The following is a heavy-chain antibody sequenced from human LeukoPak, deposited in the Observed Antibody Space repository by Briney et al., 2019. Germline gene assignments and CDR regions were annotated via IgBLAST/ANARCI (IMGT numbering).Heavy chain of an antibody. CDR3: ARDLYRIVVVPHYFDY. V-gene: IGHV3-7*01. J-gene: IGHJ4*02. D-gene: IGHD3-22*01. CDR1: GFTFSSYW. CDR2: IKQDGSEK. Sequence: GGSLRLSCAASGFTFSSYWMTWVRQAPGKGLEWVANIKQDGSEKYYVDSVKGRFTISRDNAKNSLYLQMNSLRAEDTAVYYCARDLYRIVVVPHYFDYWGQGTLVTVSS.